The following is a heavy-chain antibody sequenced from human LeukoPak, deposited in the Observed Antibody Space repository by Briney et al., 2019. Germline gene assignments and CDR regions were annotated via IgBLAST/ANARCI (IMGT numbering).Heavy chain of an antibody. CDR1: GGIFSSYA. CDR2: IIPILGIA. J-gene: IGHJ4*02. CDR3: ARADPGMGEFDY. D-gene: IGHD3-16*01. Sequence: SVKVSCKASGGIFSSYAIIWVRQAPGQGLEWMGRIIPILGIANYAQKFQGRVTITADKSTSTAYMELSSLRSEDTAVYYCARADPGMGEFDYWGQGTLVTVSS. V-gene: IGHV1-69*04.